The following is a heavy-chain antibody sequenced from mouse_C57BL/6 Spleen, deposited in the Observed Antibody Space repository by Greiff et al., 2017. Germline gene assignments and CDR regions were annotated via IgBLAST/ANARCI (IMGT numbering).Heavy chain of an antibody. D-gene: IGHD3-2*02. Sequence: EVQLVESGGGLVKPGGSLKLSCAASGFTFSDYGMHWVRQAPEKGLEWVAYISSGSSTIYYADTVKGRFTISRDNAKNTLFLQMTSLRSEDTAMYYCARQLRLLWFAYWGQGTLVTVSA. J-gene: IGHJ3*01. CDR3: ARQLRLLWFAY. CDR1: GFTFSDYG. V-gene: IGHV5-17*01. CDR2: ISSGSSTI.